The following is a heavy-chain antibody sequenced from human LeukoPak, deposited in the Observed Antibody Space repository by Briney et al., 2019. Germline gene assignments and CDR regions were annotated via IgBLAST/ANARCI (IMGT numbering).Heavy chain of an antibody. D-gene: IGHD5-24*01. CDR1: GFTFSSYG. CDR3: AKDETRDAYNLGATGY. CDR2: LSYDGRNK. Sequence: GGCLRLSCAASGFTFSSYGMHWGRPAPGKRPEWVAVLSYDGRNKYYADSLKGRFTNTRDNSKSTLFLQMDSLRVEDTAVYYCAKDETRDAYNLGATGYWGQGTLVADSS. V-gene: IGHV3-30*18. J-gene: IGHJ4*02.